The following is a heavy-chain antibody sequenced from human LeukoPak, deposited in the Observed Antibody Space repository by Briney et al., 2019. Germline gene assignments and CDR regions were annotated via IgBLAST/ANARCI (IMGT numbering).Heavy chain of an antibody. CDR2: VYYSGST. V-gene: IGHV4-39*01. Sequence: SDTLSLTCTVSGGSISSSSYYWGWIRQPPGKGLEWIGSVYYSGSTYYNPSLKNQVTISVDTSKNQFSLKLSSVTDADTAVYYRARHQYYYSGMDVWGQGTTATVSS. CDR3: ARHQYYYSGMDV. CDR1: GGSISSSSYY. J-gene: IGHJ6*02.